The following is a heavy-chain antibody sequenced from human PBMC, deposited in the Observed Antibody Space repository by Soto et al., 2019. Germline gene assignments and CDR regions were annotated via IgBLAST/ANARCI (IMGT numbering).Heavy chain of an antibody. Sequence: QVQLVESGGGVVQPGRSLRLSCAASGFTFSSYGMHWVRQAPGKGLEWVAVISYDGSNKYYADSVKGRFTISRDNYKNTLYLQMNSLRAEDTAVYYCAKDEPLAFDIWGQGTMVTVSS. CDR2: ISYDGSNK. D-gene: IGHD3-16*02. CDR1: GFTFSSYG. J-gene: IGHJ3*02. V-gene: IGHV3-30*18. CDR3: AKDEPLAFDI.